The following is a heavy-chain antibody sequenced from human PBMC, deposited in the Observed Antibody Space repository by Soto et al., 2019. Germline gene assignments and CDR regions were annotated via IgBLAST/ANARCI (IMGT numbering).Heavy chain of an antibody. Sequence: ASVKVSCEASAYTFTSYGISWVRQAPGQGLEWMGWISAYNGNTNYAQKLQGRVTMTTDTSTSTAYMELRSLRSDDTAVYYCARGLLLGYCSGGSCYPDAFDIWGQGTMVTVSS. CDR1: AYTFTSYG. CDR2: ISAYNGNT. CDR3: ARGLLLGYCSGGSCYPDAFDI. D-gene: IGHD2-15*01. V-gene: IGHV1-18*01. J-gene: IGHJ3*02.